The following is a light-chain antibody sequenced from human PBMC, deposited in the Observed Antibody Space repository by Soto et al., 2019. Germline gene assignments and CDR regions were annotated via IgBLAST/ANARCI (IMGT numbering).Light chain of an antibody. Sequence: EVVLTQSPGTLSLSPGERATLSCRASQSISSGFLAWYQQKHGQAPRLLIYGASSRATGIPDRFSGSGSGTDFTLTISRLEPEDSAVYYCQLLTFGGGTKVEIK. CDR3: QLLT. CDR2: GAS. CDR1: QSISSGF. J-gene: IGKJ4*01. V-gene: IGKV3-20*01.